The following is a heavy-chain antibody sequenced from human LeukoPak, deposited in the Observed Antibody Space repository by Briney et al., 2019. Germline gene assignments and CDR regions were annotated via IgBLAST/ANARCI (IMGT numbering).Heavy chain of an antibody. D-gene: IGHD1-26*01. Sequence: GGSLRLSCVASGFAFNMYSMSWVRQAAGEGLEWVANIKQDGSEKYFLDSVKGRFTISRDNARKSLNLQMNSLRAEDTALYYCVRGRGAIWGQGTMVTVSS. V-gene: IGHV3-7*05. CDR1: GFAFNMYS. J-gene: IGHJ3*02. CDR3: VRGRGAI. CDR2: IKQDGSEK.